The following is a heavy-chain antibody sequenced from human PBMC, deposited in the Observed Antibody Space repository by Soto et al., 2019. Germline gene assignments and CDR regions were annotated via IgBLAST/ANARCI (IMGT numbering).Heavy chain of an antibody. D-gene: IGHD6-13*01. V-gene: IGHV5-51*01. J-gene: IGHJ1*01. Sequence: GESLKISCKGSGYSFTSYWIGWVRQMPGKGLEWMGIIYPGDSDTRYSPSFQGQVTISADKYISTAYLQWSSLKASDTAMYYCARPPRTIAAAGAEYFQHWGQGTLVTVSS. CDR2: IYPGDSDT. CDR3: ARPPRTIAAAGAEYFQH. CDR1: GYSFTSYW.